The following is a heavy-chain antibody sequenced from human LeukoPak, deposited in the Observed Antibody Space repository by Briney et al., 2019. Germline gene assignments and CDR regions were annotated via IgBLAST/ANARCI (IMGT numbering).Heavy chain of an antibody. Sequence: SETLSLTCTVSGGSISSSSYYWGWIRQPPGKGLEWIGSIYYSGSTYYNPSLKSRVTISVDTSKNQFSLKLSSVTAADTAVYYCAPYPGSGLYDYWGQGTLVTVSS. CDR3: APYPGSGLYDY. D-gene: IGHD5-12*01. CDR1: GGSISSSSYY. CDR2: IYYSGST. J-gene: IGHJ4*02. V-gene: IGHV4-39*07.